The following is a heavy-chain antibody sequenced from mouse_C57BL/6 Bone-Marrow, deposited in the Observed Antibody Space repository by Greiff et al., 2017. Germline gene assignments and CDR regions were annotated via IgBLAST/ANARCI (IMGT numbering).Heavy chain of an antibody. CDR1: GYTFTDYE. D-gene: IGHD1-1*01. CDR2: IDPETGGT. Sequence: VKVVESGAELVRPGASVTLSCKASGYTFTDYEMHWVKQTPVHGLEWIGAIDPETGGTAYNQKFKGKAILTVDKSSSTAYMELRSLTSGDSAVYSCTRPTVVAKDDGWGRGTTVTGSS. V-gene: IGHV1-15*01. J-gene: IGHJ1*03. CDR3: TRPTVVAKDDG.